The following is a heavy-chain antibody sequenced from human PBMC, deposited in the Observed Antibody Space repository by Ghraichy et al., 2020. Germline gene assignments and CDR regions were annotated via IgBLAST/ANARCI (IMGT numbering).Heavy chain of an antibody. CDR1: GGSFSGYY. D-gene: IGHD5-18*01. Sequence: SQTLSLTCAVYGGSFSGYYWSWIRQPPGKGLEWIGEINHSGSTNYNPSLKSRVTISVDTSKKQFSLKLSSVTAADTAVYYCARAPPNIQLWFRGGLASFDIWGQGTMVSVSS. V-gene: IGHV4-34*01. J-gene: IGHJ3*02. CDR2: INHSGST. CDR3: ARAPPNIQLWFRGGLASFDI.